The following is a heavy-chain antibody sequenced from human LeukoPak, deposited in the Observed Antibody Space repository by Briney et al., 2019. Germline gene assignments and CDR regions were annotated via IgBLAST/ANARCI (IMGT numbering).Heavy chain of an antibody. Sequence: PGGSLILSCSASGFIFSNYWMTWVRQAPGKGLEWVANIKQDGSEKYYVDSVKGRFTISRNNAKKSLYLQMNSLRAEDTAVYFCARDMIILQSWGQGTLVTVSP. CDR3: ARDMIILQS. CDR1: GFIFSNYW. J-gene: IGHJ5*02. V-gene: IGHV3-7*04. CDR2: IKQDGSEK. D-gene: IGHD3-16*01.